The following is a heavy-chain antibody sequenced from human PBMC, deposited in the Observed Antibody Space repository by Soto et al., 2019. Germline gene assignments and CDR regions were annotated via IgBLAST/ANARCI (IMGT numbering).Heavy chain of an antibody. J-gene: IGHJ4*02. CDR2: IFHSGTT. V-gene: IGHV4-4*02. CDR3: SKNRDSSTFFDF. Sequence: QVQLQESGPGLVKPSGTLSLTCAVSGGSISSSNWWSRVRQPPGKGLEWIGEIFHSGTTNYNPSLKSRVTISVDKSKNQLSLKLSSVTAADTAVYYCSKNRDSSTFFDFWGQGTLVTVSS. D-gene: IGHD6-13*01. CDR1: GGSISSSNW.